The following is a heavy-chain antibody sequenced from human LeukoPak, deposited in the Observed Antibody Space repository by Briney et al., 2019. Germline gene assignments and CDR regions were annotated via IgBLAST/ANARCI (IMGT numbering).Heavy chain of an antibody. D-gene: IGHD5-18*01. CDR3: SRDLAYSRLDY. CDR1: GLTFSSSW. J-gene: IGHJ4*02. V-gene: IGHV3-7*01. CDR2: INPDGNKK. Sequence: GGSLRLSWAVSGLTFSSSWMDWVRQAPGKGLEWVASINPDGNKKYSADSVKGRFTISRDNAENSLYLQMNSLRVEDTAFYYCSRDLAYSRLDYWGQGMLVTVSS.